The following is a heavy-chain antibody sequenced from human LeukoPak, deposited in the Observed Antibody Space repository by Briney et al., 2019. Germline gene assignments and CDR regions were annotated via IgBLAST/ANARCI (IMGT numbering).Heavy chain of an antibody. CDR2: IYHSGST. D-gene: IGHD1-14*01. J-gene: IGHJ5*02. Sequence: SETLSLTCAVSGYSISSGYYWGWIRQPPGKGLEWIGSIYHSGSTYYNPSLKSRVTISVDTSKNQFSPKLSSVTAADTAVYYCARDEETEKNNWFDPWGQGTLVTVSS. CDR1: GYSISSGYY. CDR3: ARDEETEKNNWFDP. V-gene: IGHV4-38-2*02.